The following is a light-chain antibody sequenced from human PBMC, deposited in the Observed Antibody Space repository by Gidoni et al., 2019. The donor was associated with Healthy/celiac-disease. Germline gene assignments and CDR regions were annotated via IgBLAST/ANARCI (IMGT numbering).Light chain of an antibody. CDR2: DAS. Sequence: DIQMTQSPSTLSASVGDRVTITRRASQSTSSWLAWYQQKPGKAPKLLIYDASSLESGVPSRFSGSGSGTEFTLTISSLQPDDFATYYCQQYNSYRWTFGQGTKVEIK. J-gene: IGKJ1*01. CDR3: QQYNSYRWT. CDR1: QSTSSW. V-gene: IGKV1-5*01.